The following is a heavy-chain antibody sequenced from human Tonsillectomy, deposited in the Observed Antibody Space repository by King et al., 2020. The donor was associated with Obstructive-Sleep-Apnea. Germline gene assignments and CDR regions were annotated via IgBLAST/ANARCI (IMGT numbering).Heavy chain of an antibody. J-gene: IGHJ6*02. CDR1: GFTFRSYW. CDR2: IHSDESST. D-gene: IGHD3-9*01. V-gene: IGHV3-74*01. CDR3: AREGYDVLTGSYYGMDV. Sequence: VQLVESGGGLAQPGGSLRLSCAASGFTFRSYWMHLVRQAPGKGLVWVSRIHSDESSTSYADSVKGRFTISRDNAKNALYLQMNSLRAEDTAVYYCAREGYDVLTGSYYGMDVWGQGTTVTVSS.